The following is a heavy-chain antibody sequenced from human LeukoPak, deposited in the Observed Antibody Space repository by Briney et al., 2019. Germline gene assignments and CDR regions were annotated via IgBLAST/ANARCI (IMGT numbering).Heavy chain of an antibody. D-gene: IGHD6-19*01. CDR3: VRHGTSSGWYKH. CDR2: IYYSGST. V-gene: IGHV4-59*08. Sequence: SETLSLTCTVSGGSISSYYWSWIRQPPGKGLEWIGYIYYSGSTNYNPSLKSRVTISVDTSKNQFSLKLSSVTAADTAVYYCVRHGTSSGWYKHWRQGTLVTVSS. CDR1: GGSISSYY. J-gene: IGHJ1*01.